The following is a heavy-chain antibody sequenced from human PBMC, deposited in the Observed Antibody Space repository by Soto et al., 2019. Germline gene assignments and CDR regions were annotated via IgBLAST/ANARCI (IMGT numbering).Heavy chain of an antibody. CDR2: VSTYNGNT. J-gene: IGHJ4*02. V-gene: IGHV1-18*01. CDR1: GYIFTSFG. CDR3: TRGAGQGSGSYD. D-gene: IGHD3-10*01. Sequence: QVQLVQSGAEVKKPGASVKVSCKASGYIFTSFGITWVRQAPGQGLEWMGWVSTYNGNTKYAQKLQGRVTMSTDTSTSTAYMALRSLRSDDTAVYYCTRGAGQGSGSYDWGQGTLVTVSS.